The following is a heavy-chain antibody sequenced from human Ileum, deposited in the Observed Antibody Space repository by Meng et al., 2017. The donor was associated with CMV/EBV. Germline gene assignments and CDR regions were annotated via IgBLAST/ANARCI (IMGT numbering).Heavy chain of an antibody. D-gene: IGHD6-19*01. CDR3: VRSSGWALFDY. V-gene: IGHV1-2*02. CDR1: GFTFSDYY. CDR2: VNSKNTAT. Sequence: QVQLVQSGAEMKKPGASVKVSCTTSGFTFSDYYIPWVRQAPGQGLEWMGWVNSKNTATNYARKFQGRVSMTRDTSISTAHMELSRLMSDDTAVYYCVRSSGWALFDYWGQGTLVTVSS. J-gene: IGHJ4*02.